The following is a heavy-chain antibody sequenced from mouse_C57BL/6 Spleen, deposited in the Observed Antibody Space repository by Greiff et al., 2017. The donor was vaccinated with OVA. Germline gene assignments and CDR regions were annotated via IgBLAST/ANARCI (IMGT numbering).Heavy chain of an antibody. Sequence: VQLQQPGAELVMPGASVKLSCKASGYTFTSYWMHWVKQRPGQGLEWIGEIEPSDSDNNYNKKLKGQSPLSLDKSSSTSYMQRSSLTAEDSAVYYCARSYDGYYWFAYWGQGTLVTVSA. CDR2: IEPSDSDN. CDR1: GYTFTSYW. V-gene: IGHV1-69*01. D-gene: IGHD2-3*01. CDR3: ARSYDGYYWFAY. J-gene: IGHJ3*01.